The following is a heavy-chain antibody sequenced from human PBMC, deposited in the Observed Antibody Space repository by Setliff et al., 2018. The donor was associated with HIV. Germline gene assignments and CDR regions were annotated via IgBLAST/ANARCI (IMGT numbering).Heavy chain of an antibody. CDR2: INRNGGST. D-gene: IGHD2-2*02. CDR3: TKGHYTTLG. Sequence: GGSLRLSCAASGFTFDDYGMSWVRQAPGKGLEWVSRINRNGGSTGYADSVKGRFAISRDNAKNTLYLQMNSLRAQDTAVYYCTKGHYTTLGWGQGTLVTVSS. V-gene: IGHV3-20*04. CDR1: GFTFDDYG. J-gene: IGHJ4*02.